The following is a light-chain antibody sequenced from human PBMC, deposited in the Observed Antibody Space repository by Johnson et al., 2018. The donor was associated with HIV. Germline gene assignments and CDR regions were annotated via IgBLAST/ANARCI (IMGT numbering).Light chain of an antibody. V-gene: IGLV1-51*02. Sequence: QSVLTQPPSVSAAPGQDVIISCSGSTSNVGNNFVSWYQHFPGRAPKLLIYENNKRPSGIPDLFSGSKSGTSALLGITGLQTGDEADYYCGTWDNSLSAGGVFGTGTKVTVL. CDR1: TSNVGNNF. CDR2: ENN. J-gene: IGLJ1*01. CDR3: GTWDNSLSAGGV.